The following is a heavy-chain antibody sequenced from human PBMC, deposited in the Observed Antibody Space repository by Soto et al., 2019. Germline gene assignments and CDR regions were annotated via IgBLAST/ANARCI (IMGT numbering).Heavy chain of an antibody. V-gene: IGHV4-59*01. CDR1: GGSISSYY. Sequence: PSETLSLTCTVSGGSISSYYWSWIRQPPGKGLEWIGYIYYSGSTNYNPSLKSRVTISVDTSKNQFSLKLSSVTAADTAVYYCARAGFWSGSEAFDIWGQGTMVTVSS. CDR3: ARAGFWSGSEAFDI. J-gene: IGHJ3*02. D-gene: IGHD3-3*01. CDR2: IYYSGST.